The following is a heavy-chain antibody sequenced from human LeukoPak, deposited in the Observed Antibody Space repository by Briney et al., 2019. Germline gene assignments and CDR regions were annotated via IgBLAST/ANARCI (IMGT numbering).Heavy chain of an antibody. CDR1: GGSFSGYY. V-gene: IGHV4-34*01. CDR3: ARLSNRNDAFDL. Sequence: SETLSLTCAVYGGSFSGYYWSWIRQPPGRGLEWSGYTYHSGSTYYNPSLKSRLTISLDMSNNQFSLKLTSVTAADTAVYYCARLSNRNDAFDLWGQGTMVTVSS. CDR2: TYHSGST. J-gene: IGHJ3*01. D-gene: IGHD1-14*01.